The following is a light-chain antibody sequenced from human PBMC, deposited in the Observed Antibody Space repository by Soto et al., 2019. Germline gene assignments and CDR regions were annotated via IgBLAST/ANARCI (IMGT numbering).Light chain of an antibody. V-gene: IGLV1-40*01. Sequence: QSVLTQPPSVSGAPGQRVTISCTGSNSNIGADYEVYWYQQFPGTAPKLLISNNTNRPSGVPDRFSGSRSGTSASLAITGLQSEDEAEYYCQSFDSSLTGPIFGVGTKLTVL. CDR2: NNT. CDR1: NSNIGADYE. J-gene: IGLJ2*01. CDR3: QSFDSSLTGPI.